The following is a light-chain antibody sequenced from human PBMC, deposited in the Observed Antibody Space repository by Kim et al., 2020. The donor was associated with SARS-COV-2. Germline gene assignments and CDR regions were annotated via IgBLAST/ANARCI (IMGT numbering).Light chain of an antibody. J-gene: IGLJ2*01. Sequence: SYELTQPPSVSVSPGQTASITCSGDKLGDKYACWYQQKPGQSPLLVLYQDSKRPSGIPERFSGSNSGNTATLTISGTQAMDEADYYCQAWDSSTVVFGGGTQLTVL. V-gene: IGLV3-1*01. CDR3: QAWDSSTVV. CDR2: QDS. CDR1: KLGDKY.